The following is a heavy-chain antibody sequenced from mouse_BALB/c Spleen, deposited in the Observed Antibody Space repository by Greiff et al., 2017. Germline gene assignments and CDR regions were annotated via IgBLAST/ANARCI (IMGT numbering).Heavy chain of an antibody. D-gene: IGHD2-4*01. CDR3: ARNDYGRAYYAMDY. V-gene: IGHV5-17*02. CDR2: ISSGSSTI. J-gene: IGHJ4*01. Sequence: EVHLVESGGGLVQPGGSRKLSCAASGFTFSSFGMHWVRQAPEKGLEWVAYISSGSSTIYYADTVKGRFTISRDNPKNTLFLQMTSLRSEDTAMYYCARNDYGRAYYAMDYWGQGTSVTVSS. CDR1: GFTFSSFG.